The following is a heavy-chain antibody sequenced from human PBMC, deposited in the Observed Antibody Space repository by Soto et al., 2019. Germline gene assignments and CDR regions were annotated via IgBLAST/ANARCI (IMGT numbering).Heavy chain of an antibody. J-gene: IGHJ6*02. CDR1: GFTFGSYA. Sequence: GGSLRLSCAASGFTFGSYAMSWVRQAPGKGLEWVSAISGSGGSTYYADSVKGRFTISRDNSKNTLYLQMNSLRAEDTAVYYCAKASENYYYYYGMDVWGQGTTVTVSS. CDR3: AKASENYYYYYGMDV. CDR2: ISGSGGST. V-gene: IGHV3-23*01.